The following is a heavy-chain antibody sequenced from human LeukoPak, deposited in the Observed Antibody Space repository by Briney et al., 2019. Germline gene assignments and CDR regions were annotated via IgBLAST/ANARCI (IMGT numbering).Heavy chain of an antibody. Sequence: GASVKVSCKASGYTFTGYYMHWVRQAPGQGLEWMGWINPNSGGTNYAQKFQGRVTMTRDASISTAYMEVSSLRSDDTAVYYCARDNYIWTLDIWGQGTTVTVSS. V-gene: IGHV1-2*02. D-gene: IGHD1-1*01. CDR2: INPNSGGT. CDR3: ARDNYIWTLDI. CDR1: GYTFTGYY. J-gene: IGHJ3*02.